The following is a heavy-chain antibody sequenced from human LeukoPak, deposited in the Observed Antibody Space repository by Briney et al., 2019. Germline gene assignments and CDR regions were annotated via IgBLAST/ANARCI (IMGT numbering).Heavy chain of an antibody. CDR2: FFPGDSDI. J-gene: IGHJ6*03. V-gene: IGHV5-51*01. CDR3: ARSAGLHYYYMDV. Sequence: GESLKISCKGSGYSFTNYWIGWVRQMPGKGLEWMGIFFPGDSDIRYSPSFQGQVTISADKSISTAYLQWSSLKASDTAMYYCARSAGLHYYYMDVWGKGTTVTISS. D-gene: IGHD6-13*01. CDR1: GYSFTNYW.